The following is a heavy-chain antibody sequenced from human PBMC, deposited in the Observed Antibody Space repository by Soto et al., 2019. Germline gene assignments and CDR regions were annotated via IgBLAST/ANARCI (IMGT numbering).Heavy chain of an antibody. CDR1: GFSLSTYGVG. D-gene: IGHD3-10*01. J-gene: IGHJ4*02. CDR2: IYWDDDT. V-gene: IGHV2-5*02. Sequence: QITLKESGPTLVKPTQTLTLTCNFSGFSLSTYGVGVGWIRQPPGKALEWLALIYWDDDTRFSPSLNSRLAITKDTSKSQVVLTMPHMDPVDTATYYCAHRPVFSMAFDYWGPGSLVTVSS. CDR3: AHRPVFSMAFDY.